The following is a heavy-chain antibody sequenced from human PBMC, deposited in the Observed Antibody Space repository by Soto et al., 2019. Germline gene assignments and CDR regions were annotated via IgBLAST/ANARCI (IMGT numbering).Heavy chain of an antibody. V-gene: IGHV3-21*01. D-gene: IGHD2-15*01. J-gene: IGHJ6*03. CDR2: ISSSSSYI. CDR1: GFTFSSYS. CDR3: ARTYGCSGGSCDDFYYYYYYMDV. Sequence: EVQLVESGGGLVKPGGSLRLSCAASGFTFSSYSMNWVRQAPGKGLEWVSSISSSSSYIYYADSVKGRFTISRDNAKNSLYLQMNSLRAEDTAVYYCARTYGCSGGSCDDFYYYYYYMDVWGKGTTVTVSS.